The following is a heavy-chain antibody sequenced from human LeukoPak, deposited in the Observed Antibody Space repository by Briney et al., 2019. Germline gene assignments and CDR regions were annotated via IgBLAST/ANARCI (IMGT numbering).Heavy chain of an antibody. CDR1: GFTFSSYW. CDR3: ARDRTAAPLDS. Sequence: GGSLRLSCAASGFTFSSYWMSWVRQAPGKGLEWISYIDGGSTDIYYADSVKGRFTISRDNAKNSLYLQMNSLRVEDTAVFYCARDRTAAPLDSWGQGTLVTVSS. D-gene: IGHD6-13*01. CDR2: IDGGSTDI. V-gene: IGHV3-48*01. J-gene: IGHJ4*02.